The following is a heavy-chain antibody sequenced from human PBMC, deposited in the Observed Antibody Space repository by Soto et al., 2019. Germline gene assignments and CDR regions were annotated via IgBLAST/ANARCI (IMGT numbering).Heavy chain of an antibody. CDR3: ARLDSSGYHLVDC. CDR2: IYPGDSET. Sequence: PGESLKISCKGSGYSFTSYWIGWVRQMPGKGLEWMGTIYPGDSETTYSPSFQGQVTISADKSIRTAHLQWTSLKASDTAMYYCARLDSSGYHLVDCWGQGTLVTVSS. V-gene: IGHV5-51*01. D-gene: IGHD3-22*01. CDR1: GYSFTSYW. J-gene: IGHJ4*02.